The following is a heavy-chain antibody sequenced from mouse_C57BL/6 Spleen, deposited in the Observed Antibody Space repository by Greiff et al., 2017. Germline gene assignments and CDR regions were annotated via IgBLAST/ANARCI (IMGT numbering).Heavy chain of an antibody. CDR3: ARVLQGY. Sequence: EVMLVESGPVLVKPGPSVKISCKASGFTFTDYYMHWVKQSHGKSLEWIGLVYPYNGGTSYNQKFKGKATITADTSSNTAYLQLSSLTSEDTAIYYCARVLQGYGGQGTTLTVSS. CDR1: GFTFTDYY. CDR2: VYPYNGGT. J-gene: IGHJ2*01. V-gene: IGHV1-36*01. D-gene: IGHD2-1*01.